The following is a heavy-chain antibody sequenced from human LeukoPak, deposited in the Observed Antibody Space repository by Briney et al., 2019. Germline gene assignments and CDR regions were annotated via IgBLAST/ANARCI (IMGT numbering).Heavy chain of an antibody. CDR3: ARVEVWQQLRFDY. V-gene: IGHV4-59*01. CDR1: GGSISSYY. CDR2: IYYSGST. D-gene: IGHD6-13*01. Sequence: KPSETLSLTCTVSGGSISSYYWSWIRQPPGKGLEWIGYIYYSGSTNYNPSLKSRVTISVDSSRNQFSLKLSSVTAADTAVYYCARVEVWQQLRFDYWGQGTLVTVSS. J-gene: IGHJ4*02.